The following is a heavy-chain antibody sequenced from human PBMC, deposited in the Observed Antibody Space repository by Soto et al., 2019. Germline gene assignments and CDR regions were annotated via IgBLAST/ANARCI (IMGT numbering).Heavy chain of an antibody. V-gene: IGHV4-4*02. CDR2: IYHSGST. D-gene: IGHD3-3*01. CDR1: GGSISSSYW. Sequence: SETLSLTCAVSGGSISSSYWWNWVRQPPGKGLEWIGKIYHSGSTNYNPSLKNRVTTSVDKSNNQFSLRLSSVTAADTAVYFCVTSPNYDFWRDGGRHYYFDYWGQGTLVTVSS. J-gene: IGHJ4*02. CDR3: VTSPNYDFWRDGGRHYYFDY.